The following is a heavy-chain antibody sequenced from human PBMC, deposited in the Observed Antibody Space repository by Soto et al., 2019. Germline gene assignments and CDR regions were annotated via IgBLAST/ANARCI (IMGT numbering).Heavy chain of an antibody. V-gene: IGHV1-58*02. CDR3: SADRPDIGVGWWV. CDR2: IVVASGQT. Sequence: ASVKVSCKASGSGFISSGIQWVRQAHGQRLEWIGWIVVASGQTNYAQNFRGRVAITRDTSTATAYIELTGLTSEDTAVYFCSADRPDIGVGWWVWGQGTTVTAP. D-gene: IGHD2-15*01. CDR1: GSGFISSG. J-gene: IGHJ6*02.